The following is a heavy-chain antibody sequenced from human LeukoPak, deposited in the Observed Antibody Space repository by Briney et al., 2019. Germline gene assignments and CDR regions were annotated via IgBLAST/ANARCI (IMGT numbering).Heavy chain of an antibody. CDR3: AKDLSGYFQH. J-gene: IGHJ1*01. Sequence: QPGGSLRLSCAASGFTFSSYAMHWVRQAPGKGLEWVSGISWNSGSIGYADSVKGRFTISRDNAKNSLYLQMNSLRAEDTALYYCAKDLSGYFQHWGQGTLVTVSS. D-gene: IGHD5-12*01. CDR2: ISWNSGSI. V-gene: IGHV3-9*01. CDR1: GFTFSSYA.